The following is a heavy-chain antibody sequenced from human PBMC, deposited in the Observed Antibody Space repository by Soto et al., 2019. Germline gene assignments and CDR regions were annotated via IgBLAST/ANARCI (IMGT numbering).Heavy chain of an antibody. CDR3: ARDLGYCSGGSCYKENWFDP. J-gene: IGHJ5*02. Sequence: SETLSLTCTVSGGSISSYYWSWIRQPPGKGLEWIGYIYYSGSTNYNPSLKSRVTISVDTSKNQFSLKLSSVTAADTAVYYCARDLGYCSGGSCYKENWFDPWGQGTLVTAPQ. V-gene: IGHV4-59*01. CDR2: IYYSGST. D-gene: IGHD2-15*01. CDR1: GGSISSYY.